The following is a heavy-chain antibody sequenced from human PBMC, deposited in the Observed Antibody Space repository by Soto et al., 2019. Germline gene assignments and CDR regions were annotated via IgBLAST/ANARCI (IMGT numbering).Heavy chain of an antibody. V-gene: IGHV4-34*01. D-gene: IGHD6-19*01. CDR2: INHSGST. J-gene: IGHJ6*02. CDR1: GGSFSGYY. Sequence: SETLSLTCAVYGGSFSGYYRSWIRQPPGKGLEWIGEINHSGSTNYNPSLKSRVTISVDTSKNQFSLKLSSVTAADTAVYYCASLKSGWYYYXGMDVWGQGTTVS. CDR3: ASLKSGWYYYXGMDV.